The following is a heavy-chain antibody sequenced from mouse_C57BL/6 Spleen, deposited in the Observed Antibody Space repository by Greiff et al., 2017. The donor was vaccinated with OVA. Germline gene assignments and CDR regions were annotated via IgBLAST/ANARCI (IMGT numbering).Heavy chain of an antibody. V-gene: IGHV3-6*01. CDR3: ARDRYYGSSCHFDY. Sequence: EVKLQESGPGLVKPSQSLSLTCSVTGYSITSGYYWNWIRQFPGNKLEWMGYISYDGSNNYNPSLKNRISITRDTSKNQFFLKLNSVTTEDTATYYCARDRYYGSSCHFDYWGQGTTLTVSS. CDR1: GYSITSGYY. D-gene: IGHD1-1*01. CDR2: ISYDGSN. J-gene: IGHJ2*01.